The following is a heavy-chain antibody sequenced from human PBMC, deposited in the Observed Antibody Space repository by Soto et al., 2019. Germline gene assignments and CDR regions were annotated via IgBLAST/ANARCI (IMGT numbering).Heavy chain of an antibody. Sequence: GASVKVSCKASGGTFSSYAISWVRQAPGQGLEWMGGIIPIFGTANYAQKFQGRVTITADESTSTAYMELSSLRSEDTAVYYCARDSRYYYDSSGYGPYAFDIWGQGTMVPVSS. D-gene: IGHD3-22*01. CDR3: ARDSRYYYDSSGYGPYAFDI. CDR1: GGTFSSYA. CDR2: IIPIFGTA. V-gene: IGHV1-69*13. J-gene: IGHJ3*02.